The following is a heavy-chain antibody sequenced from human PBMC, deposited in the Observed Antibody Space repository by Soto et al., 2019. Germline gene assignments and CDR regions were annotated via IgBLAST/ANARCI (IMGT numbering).Heavy chain of an antibody. J-gene: IGHJ6*02. V-gene: IGHV3-23*01. CDR1: GFTFSSYA. D-gene: IGHD4-17*01. CDR2: ISGSGGST. Sequence: VVSLRLSCTASGFTFSSYAMSWVSQAPGKGLEWVSAISGSGGSTYYADSVKGRFTISRDNSKNTLYLQMNSLRVEDTVVYYCARDRLGPYGYGMDFWGQGTTVTVSS. CDR3: ARDRLGPYGYGMDF.